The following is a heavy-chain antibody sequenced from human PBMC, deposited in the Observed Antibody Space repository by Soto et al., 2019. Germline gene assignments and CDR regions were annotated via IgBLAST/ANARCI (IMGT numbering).Heavy chain of an antibody. V-gene: IGHV4-31*01. J-gene: IGHJ5*02. CDR3: ATEIYGNYPNWFAP. CDR2: IYYSGST. D-gene: IGHD4-4*01. CDR1: GGSISSGGYY. Sequence: QVQLQEAGPGLVKPLQTLSLTCTVSGGSISSGGYYWSWIRQHPGKGLEWIGYIYYSGSTYYNPSLKILVTIAVDTSKNHFSLKLSSVPAANTAVYYCATEIYGNYPNWFAPSGQGTLVTVSS.